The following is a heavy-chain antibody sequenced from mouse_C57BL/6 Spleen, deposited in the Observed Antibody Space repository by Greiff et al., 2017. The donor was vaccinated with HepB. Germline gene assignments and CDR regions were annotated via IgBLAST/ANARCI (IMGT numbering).Heavy chain of an antibody. Sequence: EVKLVESGGGLVQPGGSLSLSCAASGFTFTVYYMSWVRQPPGKALEWLGFIRNKANGYTTEYSASVKGRFTISRDNSQSILYLQMNALRAEDSATYYCASLYYYGLYWYFDVWGTGTTVTVSS. J-gene: IGHJ1*03. D-gene: IGHD1-1*01. V-gene: IGHV7-3*01. CDR2: IRNKANGYTT. CDR3: ASLYYYGLYWYFDV. CDR1: GFTFTVYY.